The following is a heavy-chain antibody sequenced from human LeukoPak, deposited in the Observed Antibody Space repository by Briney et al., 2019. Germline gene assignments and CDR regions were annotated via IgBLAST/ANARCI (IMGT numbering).Heavy chain of an antibody. D-gene: IGHD4-23*01. Sequence: PSETLSPTFTVSGGPINSYYWSWIRQPPGKGLVWIGYIYYSGSTNYNPSLKSRVTISADTSKKQFSMKLSSVTAADTAVYYCARDFGGGMDVWGQGTTVTVSS. J-gene: IGHJ6*02. CDR2: IYYSGST. V-gene: IGHV4-59*01. CDR1: GGPINSYY. CDR3: ARDFGGGMDV.